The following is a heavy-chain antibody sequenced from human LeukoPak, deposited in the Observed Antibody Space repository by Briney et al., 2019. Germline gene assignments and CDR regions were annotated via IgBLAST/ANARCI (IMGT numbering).Heavy chain of an antibody. J-gene: IGHJ4*02. V-gene: IGHV4-39*07. CDR1: GFTFSSYW. CDR2: IYYSGST. CDR3: ARGNNRDRLAN. D-gene: IGHD3-16*01. Sequence: GSLRLSCAASGFTFSSYWMHWVRQAPGKGLEWIGSIYYSGSTYYSPSLKSRVTISVDTSTNQFSLKVTSVTAADTAVYYCARGNNRDRLANWGQGTLVTVSS.